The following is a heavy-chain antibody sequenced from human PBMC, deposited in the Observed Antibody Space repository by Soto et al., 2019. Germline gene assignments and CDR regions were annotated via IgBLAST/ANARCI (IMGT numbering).Heavy chain of an antibody. CDR3: ARRIWERDCFER. CDR1: RHSLSPNY. V-gene: IGHV4-59*08. Sequence: SHTLSLTCTLSRHSLSPNYWTWIRHSPRKGLEWTGDIVYSGSIDYSPSLKSRVSMSVDTPNNQFSLKLSSVSVADTAVYFCARRIWERDCFERWGQETRVTVS. CDR2: IVYSGSI. J-gene: IGHJ4*02. D-gene: IGHD1-26*01.